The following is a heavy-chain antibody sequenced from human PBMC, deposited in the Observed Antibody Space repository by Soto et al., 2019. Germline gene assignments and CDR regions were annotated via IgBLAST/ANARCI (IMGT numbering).Heavy chain of an antibody. CDR1: GYTFTIYW. D-gene: IGHD4-17*01. CDR2: IYPSDSDT. Sequence: GESLKISCQVSGYTFTIYWIGWVRQMPGKGLEWMGIIYPSDSDTRYSPSFQGQVTISADQSINTAYLQWDSLKASDTAIYYCARPANTVADHFDLWGQGTPV. V-gene: IGHV5-51*01. CDR3: ARPANTVADHFDL. J-gene: IGHJ4*02.